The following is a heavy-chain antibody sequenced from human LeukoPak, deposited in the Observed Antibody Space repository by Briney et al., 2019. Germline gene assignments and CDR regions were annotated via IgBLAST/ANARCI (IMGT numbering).Heavy chain of an antibody. Sequence: ASVKVSCKASGYTFTGYYMNWVRQAPGQGLEWMGWINPNSGGTNYAQKFQGRVTMTRDTSISTAYMELSRLRSDDTAVYYCARAEYCSSTSCYPSSGWFHYFDYWGQGTLVTVSS. J-gene: IGHJ4*02. CDR3: ARAEYCSSTSCYPSSGWFHYFDY. CDR1: GYTFTGYY. CDR2: INPNSGGT. V-gene: IGHV1-2*02. D-gene: IGHD2-2*01.